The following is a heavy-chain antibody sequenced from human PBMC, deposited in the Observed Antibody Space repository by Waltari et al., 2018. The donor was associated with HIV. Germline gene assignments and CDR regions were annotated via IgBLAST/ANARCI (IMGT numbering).Heavy chain of an antibody. V-gene: IGHV3-30*18. Sequence: SGFTFNNHGIHWVRQAPGKGLEWVAVISYDRSTKDYADSVKGRFTISRDNSKKTVYLQMNSLRAEDTAVYYCAKDRAFFQVGYSIIWGQGTLVTVSS. CDR2: ISYDRSTK. CDR3: AKDRAFFQVGYSII. D-gene: IGHD5-12*01. CDR1: GFTFNNHG. J-gene: IGHJ4*02.